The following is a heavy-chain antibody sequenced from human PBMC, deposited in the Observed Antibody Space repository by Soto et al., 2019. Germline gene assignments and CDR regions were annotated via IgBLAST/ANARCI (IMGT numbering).Heavy chain of an antibody. Sequence: QDQLMQSGAEVKKPGASLKVSCKVSGFSFSNYGISWVRQAPGQGLEWLGWISGHNGDTQYAQNLQGRDTMTADTSTSTAYMELRSLTSDDTAVYYCAREMGTYINYYYGMDVWGQGTTVTVSS. J-gene: IGHJ6*02. CDR1: GFSFSNYG. V-gene: IGHV1-18*01. CDR2: ISGHNGDT. CDR3: AREMGTYINYYYGMDV. D-gene: IGHD7-27*01.